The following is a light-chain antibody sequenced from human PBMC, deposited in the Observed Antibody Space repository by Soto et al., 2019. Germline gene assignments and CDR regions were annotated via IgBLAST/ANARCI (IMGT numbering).Light chain of an antibody. J-gene: IGKJ1*01. CDR3: QQYNKWLWT. CDR1: QSVSSN. Sequence: EIVMTQSPATLSVSPGERATLSCRASQSVSSNLAWYQQKPGQTPRLLIYGASTRAIGIPARFSGSGSGTEFTLTISSLQSEDFALYYCQQYNKWLWTFGQGTNVEI. CDR2: GAS. V-gene: IGKV3-15*01.